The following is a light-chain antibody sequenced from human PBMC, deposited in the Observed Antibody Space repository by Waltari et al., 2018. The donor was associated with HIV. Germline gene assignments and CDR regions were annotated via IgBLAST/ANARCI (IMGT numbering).Light chain of an antibody. CDR2: AAS. CDR1: QDITTS. CDR3: QQASSFPLS. V-gene: IGKV1-12*01. Sequence: QMTQSPSSLSASVGDRVIITCRASQDITTSLAWYQLKPGGPPRLLIFAASGLHGEVPPRFSGSGSGTVFVLTISNLQPEDSATYYCQQASSFPLSFGGGTKVEI. J-gene: IGKJ4*01.